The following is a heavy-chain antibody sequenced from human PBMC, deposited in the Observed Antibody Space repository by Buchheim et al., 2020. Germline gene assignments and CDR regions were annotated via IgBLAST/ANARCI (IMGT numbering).Heavy chain of an antibody. CDR3: ARGVQSAYYYGMDV. D-gene: IGHD6-19*01. CDR1: GFTVSSNY. J-gene: IGHJ6*02. V-gene: IGHV3-66*02. CDR2: IYSGGST. Sequence: EVQLVESGGGLVQPGGSLRLSCAASGFTVSSNYMSWVRQAPGKGLGWVSVIYSGGSTYYADSVKGRFTIPRDNPKNTLYLQMNSLRAEDTAVYYCARGVQSAYYYGMDVWGQGTT.